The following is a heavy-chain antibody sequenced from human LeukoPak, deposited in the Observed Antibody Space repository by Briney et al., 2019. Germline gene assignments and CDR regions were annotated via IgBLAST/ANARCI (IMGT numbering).Heavy chain of an antibody. CDR3: AKDSPPSVPPHAFDI. V-gene: IGHV3-9*03. CDR2: FRWNSGSI. D-gene: IGHD6-6*01. CDR1: RFNFLDYR. J-gene: IGHJ3*02. Sequence: GRDLLLSCAGSRFNFLDYRMHWVQQAQGKGVEWDSRFRWNSGSIGYADSLKGRFTISRDNAKNSLYLQMSSLRAEDMALYYCAKDSPPSVPPHAFDIWGQGTMVTVSS.